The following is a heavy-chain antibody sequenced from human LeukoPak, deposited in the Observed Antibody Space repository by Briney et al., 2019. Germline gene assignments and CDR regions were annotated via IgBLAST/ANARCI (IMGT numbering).Heavy chain of an antibody. CDR2: IIPILGIA. CDR3: ARVPYYYDSSGYYQDY. V-gene: IGHV1-69*04. D-gene: IGHD3-22*01. Sequence: SVKVSCKASGYTFTSYGISWVRQAPGQGLEWMGRIIPILGIANYAQKFQGRVTITADKSTSTAYMELSSLRSEDTAVYYCARVPYYYDSSGYYQDYWGQGTLVTVSS. CDR1: GYTFTSYG. J-gene: IGHJ4*02.